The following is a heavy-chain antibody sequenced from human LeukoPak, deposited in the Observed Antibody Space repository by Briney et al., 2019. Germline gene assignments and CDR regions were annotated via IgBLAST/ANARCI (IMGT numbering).Heavy chain of an antibody. D-gene: IGHD3-9*01. J-gene: IGHJ4*02. CDR3: ARRKRYFDWLPFDY. V-gene: IGHV4-39*07. CDR1: GCSISSSSYY. Sequence: PSETLSLTCTVSGCSISSSSYYWGWIRQPPGQGLEWIGSIYYSGSTYYNPSLKSRVTISVDTSKNQFSLQLSSVTAADTAVYYCARRKRYFDWLPFDYWGQGTLVTVSS. CDR2: IYYSGST.